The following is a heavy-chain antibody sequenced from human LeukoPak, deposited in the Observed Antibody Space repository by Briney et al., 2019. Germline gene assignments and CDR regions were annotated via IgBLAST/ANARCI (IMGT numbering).Heavy chain of an antibody. CDR1: GFTFSSYS. CDR3: ARLGFPDRGPTDY. V-gene: IGHV3-21*01. J-gene: IGHJ4*02. Sequence: GGSLRLSCAASGFTFSSYSMNWVRQAPGKGLEWVSSISSSSSYIYYADSVKGRSTISRDNAKNSLYLQMNSLRAEDTAVYYCARLGFPDRGPTDYWGQGTLVTVSS. D-gene: IGHD1-14*01. CDR2: ISSSSSYI.